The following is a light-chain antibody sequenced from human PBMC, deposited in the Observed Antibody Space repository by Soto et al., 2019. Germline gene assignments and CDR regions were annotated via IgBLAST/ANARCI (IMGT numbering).Light chain of an antibody. CDR1: QSVSSAY. CDR3: KQYCTSFRVT. CDR2: GAS. V-gene: IGKV3-20*01. J-gene: IGKJ3*01. Sequence: EIVLTQSPGTLSLSPGERATLSCRASQSVSSAYLAWYQQKPGQAPRLLIYGASSRTTGIPDRFSGSESGTDFTLTISRLECEDYAVYYCKQYCTSFRVTFGPGTKVDVK.